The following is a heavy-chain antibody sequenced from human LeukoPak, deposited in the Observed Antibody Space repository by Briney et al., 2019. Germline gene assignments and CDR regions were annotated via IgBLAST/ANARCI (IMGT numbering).Heavy chain of an antibody. J-gene: IGHJ3*02. CDR1: GFTFSDYY. D-gene: IGHD3-22*01. Sequence: PGGSLRLSCAASGFTFSDYYMSWIRQAPGKGLEWVSYISSSGSTIYYADSVKGRFTISRDNAKNSLYLQMNSLRAEDTAVYYCARIPITMIAVVSQDDAFDIWGQGTMVTVSS. CDR2: ISSSGSTI. V-gene: IGHV3-11*01. CDR3: ARIPITMIAVVSQDDAFDI.